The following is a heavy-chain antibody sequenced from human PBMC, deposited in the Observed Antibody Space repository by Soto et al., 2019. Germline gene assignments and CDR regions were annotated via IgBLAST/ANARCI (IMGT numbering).Heavy chain of an antibody. CDR1: GDSVSSNSAA. J-gene: IGHJ4*02. CDR3: ARDKGSIVGATMFDY. V-gene: IGHV6-1*01. Sequence: SQILSLTCAISGDSVSSNSAAWNWIRQSPSRGLEWLGRTYYRSKWYNDYAVSVKSRITINPDTSKNQFSLQLNSVTPEDTAVYYCARDKGSIVGATMFDYWGQGXLVTVYS. CDR2: TYYRSKWYN. D-gene: IGHD1-26*01.